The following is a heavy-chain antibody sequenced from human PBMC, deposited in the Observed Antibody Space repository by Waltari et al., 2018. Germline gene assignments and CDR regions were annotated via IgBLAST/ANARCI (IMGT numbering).Heavy chain of an antibody. Sequence: QVQLQESGPGLVKPSETLSLTCAVSGYSISSGYSWGWIRQPPGKGLEWIGSIYHSGSTYYNPSLKSRVTISVDTSKNQFSLKLSSVTAADTAVYYCAGPYSSSWSNFDYWGQGTLVTVSS. CDR2: IYHSGST. D-gene: IGHD6-13*01. CDR3: AGPYSSSWSNFDY. CDR1: GYSISSGYS. J-gene: IGHJ4*02. V-gene: IGHV4-38-2*01.